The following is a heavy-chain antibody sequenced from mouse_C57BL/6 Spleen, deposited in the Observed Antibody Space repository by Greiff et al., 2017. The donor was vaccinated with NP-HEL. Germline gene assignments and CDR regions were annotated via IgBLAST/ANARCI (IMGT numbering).Heavy chain of an antibody. CDR2: INPYNGGT. D-gene: IGHD2-1*01. Sequence: EVQLQQSGPVLVKPGASVKMSCKASGYTFTDYYMNWVKQSHGKSLEWIGVINPYNGGTSYNQKFKGKATLTVDKSSSTAYMELNSLTSEDSAVYYCARGKGNYDWYFDVWGTGTTVTVSS. J-gene: IGHJ1*03. CDR1: GYTFTDYY. CDR3: ARGKGNYDWYFDV. V-gene: IGHV1-19*01.